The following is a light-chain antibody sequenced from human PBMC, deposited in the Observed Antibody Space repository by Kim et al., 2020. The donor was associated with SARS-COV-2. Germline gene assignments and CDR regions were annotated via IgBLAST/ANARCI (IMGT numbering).Light chain of an antibody. J-gene: IGKJ4*01. V-gene: IGKV1-39*01. CDR2: IAS. Sequence: ASVGDRVTITCRASQNINSNLNWYQQKPGKAPELLIYIASNLQSGVTSRFTGSGSGTDFTLTISSLQPEDFATYFCQQSYTTPLTFGGGTKVDIK. CDR3: QQSYTTPLT. CDR1: QNINSN.